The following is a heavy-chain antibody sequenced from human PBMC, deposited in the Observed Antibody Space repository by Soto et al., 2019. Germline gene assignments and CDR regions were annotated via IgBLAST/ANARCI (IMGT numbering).Heavy chain of an antibody. V-gene: IGHV1-3*01. J-gene: IGHJ6*02. Sequence: QVQLVQSGAEVREPGASVKIPCRTSGYTFTTSAIHWVRLAPGQRPEWLGWVNAANGNTKYSEMLQDRLTLTRDTSASTAYMELSSLRSDDTAYYYCARFRIGSRWYGMDVWGQGTPVTVSS. CDR2: VNAANGNT. D-gene: IGHD6-13*01. CDR1: GYTFTTSA. CDR3: ARFRIGSRWYGMDV.